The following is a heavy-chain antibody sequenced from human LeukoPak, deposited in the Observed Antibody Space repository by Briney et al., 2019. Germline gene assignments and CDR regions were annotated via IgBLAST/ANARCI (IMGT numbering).Heavy chain of an antibody. V-gene: IGHV4-59*01. Sequence: SETLSLTCTVSGGSISSYYWSWIRQPPGKGLEWIGYIYYSGSTNYNPPLKSRVTISVDTSKNQFSLKLSSVTAADTAVYYCARDRYYYGSGSPGGFDPWGQGTLVTVSS. J-gene: IGHJ5*02. CDR2: IYYSGST. D-gene: IGHD3-10*01. CDR3: ARDRYYYGSGSPGGFDP. CDR1: GGSISSYY.